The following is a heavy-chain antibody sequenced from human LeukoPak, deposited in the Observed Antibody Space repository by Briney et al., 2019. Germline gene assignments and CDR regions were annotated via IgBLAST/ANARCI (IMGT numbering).Heavy chain of an antibody. CDR3: ARDPLPTN. J-gene: IGHJ4*02. V-gene: IGHV3-9*01. Sequence: GGSLRLSCAASGFTFDDYAMHWVRQAPGKGLEWVSGISWNSGNIGYADSVKGRFTISRDNAKNSLYLQMNSLRAEDTALYYCARDPLPTNWGQGTLVTVSS. CDR1: GFTFDDYA. CDR2: ISWNSGNI.